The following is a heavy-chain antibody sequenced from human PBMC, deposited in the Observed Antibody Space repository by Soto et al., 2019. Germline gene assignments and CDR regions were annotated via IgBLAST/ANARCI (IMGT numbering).Heavy chain of an antibody. V-gene: IGHV3-21*01. D-gene: IGHD2-15*01. CDR2: ISSSSRYI. Sequence: GGSLRLSCATSGFTFSSYSMNWVRQAPGMGLEWVSSISSSSRYIYYADSVRGRFTISRDNAKNSLYLQINSLRAEDTAVYYCARDRLVAATSAPPYCYYGTDVWGQGTTVTVSS. J-gene: IGHJ6*02. CDR3: ARDRLVAATSAPPYCYYGTDV. CDR1: GFTFSSYS.